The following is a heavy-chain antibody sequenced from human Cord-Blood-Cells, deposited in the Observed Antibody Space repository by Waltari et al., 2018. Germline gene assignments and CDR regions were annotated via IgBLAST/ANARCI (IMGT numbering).Heavy chain of an antibody. CDR2: IYYSGST. Sequence: QVQLQESGPGLVKPSETLSLTCTVAGGSISSHYWSSIRQPPGKGLEWIGYIYYSGSTNYNPSLKSRVTISVDTSKNQFSLKLSSVTAADTAVYYCASTGIAAAGRGAFDIWGQGTMVTVSS. V-gene: IGHV4-59*11. CDR3: ASTGIAAAGRGAFDI. CDR1: GGSISSHY. D-gene: IGHD6-13*01. J-gene: IGHJ3*02.